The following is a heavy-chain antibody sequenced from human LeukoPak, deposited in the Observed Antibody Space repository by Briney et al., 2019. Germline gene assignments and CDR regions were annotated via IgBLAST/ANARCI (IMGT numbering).Heavy chain of an antibody. CDR3: ARVGSYYYYYMDV. Sequence: GGSQRLSCAASGFTFSSYWMSWVRQAPGKGLEWVANIKQDGSEKYYVDSVKGRFTISRDNAKNSLYLQMNSLRAEDTAVYYCARVGSYYYYYMDVWGKGTTVTVSS. D-gene: IGHD3-10*01. V-gene: IGHV3-7*01. J-gene: IGHJ6*03. CDR2: IKQDGSEK. CDR1: GFTFSSYW.